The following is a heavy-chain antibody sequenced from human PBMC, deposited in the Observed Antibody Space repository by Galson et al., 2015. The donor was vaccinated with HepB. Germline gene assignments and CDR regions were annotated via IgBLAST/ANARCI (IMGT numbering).Heavy chain of an antibody. D-gene: IGHD1-26*01. CDR2: IKQDGSEK. Sequence: SLRLSCAASGFTFSDYYMSWIRQAPGKGLEWVANIKQDGSEKYYVDSVKGRFTISRDNAKNSLYLQMNSLRAEDTAVYYCARQWVTPWGQGTLVTVSS. V-gene: IGHV3-7*03. CDR1: GFTFSDYY. CDR3: ARQWVTP. J-gene: IGHJ5*02.